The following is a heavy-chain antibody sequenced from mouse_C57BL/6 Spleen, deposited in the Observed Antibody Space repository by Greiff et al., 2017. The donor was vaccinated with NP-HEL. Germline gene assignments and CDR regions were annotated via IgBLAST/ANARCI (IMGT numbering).Heavy chain of an antibody. Sequence: VQLQQSGPVLVKPGASVKMSCKASGYTFTDYYMNWVKQSHGKSLEWIGVINPYNGGTSYNQKFKGKATLTVDKSSSTAYMELNSLTSEDSAVYYCAREGLEGDYFDYWGQGTTLTVSS. D-gene: IGHD2-13*01. CDR3: AREGLEGDYFDY. CDR1: GYTFTDYY. J-gene: IGHJ2*01. V-gene: IGHV1-19*01. CDR2: INPYNGGT.